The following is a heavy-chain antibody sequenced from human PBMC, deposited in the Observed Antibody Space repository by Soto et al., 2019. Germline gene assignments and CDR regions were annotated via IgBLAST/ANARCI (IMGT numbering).Heavy chain of an antibody. J-gene: IGHJ5*02. CDR1: GGSISSGGYS. V-gene: IGHV4-30-2*01. D-gene: IGHD3-22*01. CDR2: IYHSGST. Sequence: SETLSLTCAVFGGSISSGGYSWSWIRQPPGKGLEWIGYIYHSGSTYYNPSLKSRVTISVDRSKNQFSLKLSSVTAADTAVYYCARDRGYPNNWFDPWGQGTLVTVSS. CDR3: ARDRGYPNNWFDP.